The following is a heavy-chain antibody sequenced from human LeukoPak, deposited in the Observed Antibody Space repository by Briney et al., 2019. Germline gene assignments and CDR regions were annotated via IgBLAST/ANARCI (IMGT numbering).Heavy chain of an antibody. Sequence: SETLSLTCTVSGGSMSRYYWSWIRQPPGKGLEWIGYIYYNGNTIYNPSLESRVTISVDTSKNQFSLNLNSVTPADTAVYYCARLEGKVAASNCFDPWGQGTLVTVSS. D-gene: IGHD2-15*01. CDR1: GGSMSRYY. CDR3: ARLEGKVAASNCFDP. J-gene: IGHJ5*02. CDR2: IYYNGNT. V-gene: IGHV4-59*08.